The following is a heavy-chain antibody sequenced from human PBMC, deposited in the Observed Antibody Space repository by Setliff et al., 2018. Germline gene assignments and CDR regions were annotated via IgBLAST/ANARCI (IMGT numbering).Heavy chain of an antibody. Sequence: ASVKVSCKASGYNFRNYAFAWVRQAPGQGLEWVGWISVYNGDTNYAQKFQGRVNLTTDTSTSTAYMELRSLTSDDSAFYYCARAPSVELVTIRTNSWFTYWGQGTLVTVSS. D-gene: IGHD5-18*01. J-gene: IGHJ4*02. CDR3: ARAPSVELVTIRTNSWFTY. CDR1: GYNFRNYA. V-gene: IGHV1-18*01. CDR2: ISVYNGDT.